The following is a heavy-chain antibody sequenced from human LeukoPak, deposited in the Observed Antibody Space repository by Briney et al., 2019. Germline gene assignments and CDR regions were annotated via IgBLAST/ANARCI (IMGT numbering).Heavy chain of an antibody. CDR1: GFTFTTYW. D-gene: IGHD3-10*01. CDR2: INQDGTEK. J-gene: IGHJ4*02. V-gene: IGHV3-7*01. Sequence: GESLRLSCAASGFTFTTYWMSWVRQAPGKGLEWVANINQDGTEKFYVDSVKGRFTISRDNAKNSLLLQMNSLRVEDTAVYYCAKVAKYYYGSETYFFEHWGQGTPVTASS. CDR3: AKVAKYYYGSETYFFEH.